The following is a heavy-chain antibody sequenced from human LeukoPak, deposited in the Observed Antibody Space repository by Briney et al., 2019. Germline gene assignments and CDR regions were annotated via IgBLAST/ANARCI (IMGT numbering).Heavy chain of an antibody. Sequence: SETLSLTCAVYGGSFSGYYWSWIRQPPGKGLEWIGEINHSGSTNYNPSLKSRVTISVDTSKNQFSLKLSSVTAADTAVYYCARLVITMVRGVISPWGYYYYYYMDVWGKGTTVTVSS. CDR2: INHSGST. D-gene: IGHD3-10*01. CDR1: GGSFSGYY. V-gene: IGHV4-34*01. J-gene: IGHJ6*03. CDR3: ARLVITMVRGVISPWGYYYYYYMDV.